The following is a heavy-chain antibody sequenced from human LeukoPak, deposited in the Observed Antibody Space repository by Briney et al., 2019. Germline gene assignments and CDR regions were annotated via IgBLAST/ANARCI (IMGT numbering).Heavy chain of an antibody. Sequence: ASVKVSCKASGYTFTSYGISWVRQAPGQGLEWMGWISAYNGNTNYAQKLQGRVTMTTDTSTSTAYMELRSLRSDEPRVYYCVRDSPRKNIVVVPAGGHYYYYYMDVWGKGTPVTVSS. V-gene: IGHV1-18*01. J-gene: IGHJ6*03. D-gene: IGHD2-2*01. CDR2: ISAYNGNT. CDR3: VRDSPRKNIVVVPAGGHYYYYYMDV. CDR1: GYTFTSYG.